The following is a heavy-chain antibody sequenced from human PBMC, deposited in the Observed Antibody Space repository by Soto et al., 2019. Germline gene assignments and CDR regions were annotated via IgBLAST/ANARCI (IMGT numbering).Heavy chain of an antibody. V-gene: IGHV3-74*01. CDR1: GFTFSSSW. D-gene: IGHD2-21*02. J-gene: IGHJ5*02. CDR2: VSGDGSST. Sequence: PGGSLRLSCAASGFTFSSSWMHWVRQAPGKGLVWVSRVSGDGSSTNYADSVEGRFTISRDNAKNTLYLQMNSLRAEDAAVYYCAKESGGDCYSDWFDPWGQGTLVTVSS. CDR3: AKESGGDCYSDWFDP.